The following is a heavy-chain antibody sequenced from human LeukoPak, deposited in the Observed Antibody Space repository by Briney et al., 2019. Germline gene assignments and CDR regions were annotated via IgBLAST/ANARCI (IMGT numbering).Heavy chain of an antibody. Sequence: GGSLRLSCAASGFSFRSHAMHWVRQAPGKGLEWVAVVSYDGSDKYYADSVKGRFTISRDSFKNTIYLQMNSLRAEDTAVYYCARDTYQHDSSGYLGSYYYYYMDVWGKGTTVTVTS. J-gene: IGHJ6*03. CDR2: VSYDGSDK. V-gene: IGHV3-30*01. D-gene: IGHD3-22*01. CDR3: ARDTYQHDSSGYLGSYYYYYMDV. CDR1: GFSFRSHA.